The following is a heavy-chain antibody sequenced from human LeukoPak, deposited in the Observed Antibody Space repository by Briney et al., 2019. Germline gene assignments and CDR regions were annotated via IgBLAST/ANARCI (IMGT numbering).Heavy chain of an antibody. CDR1: GYSISTGYY. D-gene: IGHD5-12*01. J-gene: IGHJ6*03. CDR2: FYHGGST. CDR3: ARVVYSGYDFRGAMDV. V-gene: IGHV4-38-2*02. Sequence: PSETLSLTCTVSGYSISTGYYWDWIRQPPGKGLEWIGTFYHGGSTYYNPPLKSRVTISVDTSKNQFSLNLTSVTAADTAVYYCARVVYSGYDFRGAMDVWGKGTTVTVSS.